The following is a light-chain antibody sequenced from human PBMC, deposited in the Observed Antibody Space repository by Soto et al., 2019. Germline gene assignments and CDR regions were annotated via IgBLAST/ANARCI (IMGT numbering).Light chain of an antibody. Sequence: QSALTQPASVSGSPGQSITISCTGTSSDVGNYNYVSWYQQHPGKAPKLMIYDVSNRPSGVSNRFSGSKSDNTASLTISGLQAEDEADYYCSSYTSSSTLEFGGGTKLTVL. CDR2: DVS. V-gene: IGLV2-14*01. J-gene: IGLJ2*01. CDR3: SSYTSSSTLE. CDR1: SSDVGNYNY.